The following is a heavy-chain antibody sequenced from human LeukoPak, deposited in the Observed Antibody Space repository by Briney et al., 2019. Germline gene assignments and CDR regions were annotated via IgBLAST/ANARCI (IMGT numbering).Heavy chain of an antibody. J-gene: IGHJ4*02. V-gene: IGHV1-18*01. Sequence: ASVKVFCKASGYTFTSYGISWVRQAPGQGLEWMGWISAYNGNTNYAQKLQGRVTMTTDTSTSTAYMELRSLRSDDTAVYYCARDRIGSYSRAHYFDYWGQGTLVTVSS. D-gene: IGHD1-26*01. CDR1: GYTFTSYG. CDR3: ARDRIGSYSRAHYFDY. CDR2: ISAYNGNT.